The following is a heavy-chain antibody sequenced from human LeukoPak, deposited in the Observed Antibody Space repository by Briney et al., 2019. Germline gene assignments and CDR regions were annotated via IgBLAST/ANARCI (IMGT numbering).Heavy chain of an antibody. CDR3: ARGLGVVTAQSEQPKPRYFDL. D-gene: IGHD2-21*02. CDR2: ISGYNGNT. Sequence: ASVKVSCKASGYTFISYGISWVRQAPGQGLEWMGWISGYNGNTNYAQNLQGRVTITTDTSTSTAYMELRSLRSDDTAVYYCARGLGVVTAQSEQPKPRYFDLWGRGTQVTVSS. CDR1: GYTFISYG. J-gene: IGHJ2*01. V-gene: IGHV1-18*01.